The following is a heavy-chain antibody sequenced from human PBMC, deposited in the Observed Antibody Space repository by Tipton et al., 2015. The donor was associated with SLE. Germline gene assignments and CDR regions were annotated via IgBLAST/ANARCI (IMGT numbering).Heavy chain of an antibody. CDR2: INHSGST. CDR1: GGSFSGYY. D-gene: IGHD6-19*01. J-gene: IGHJ5*02. Sequence: TLSLTCAVYGGSFSGYYWSWIRQPPGKGLEWIGEINHSGSTNYNPSLKSRVTISVDTSKNQFSLKLRSVTAADTALYYCVRQTSSGSTHRWGQGILVTVFS. CDR3: VRQTSSGSTHR. V-gene: IGHV4-34*01.